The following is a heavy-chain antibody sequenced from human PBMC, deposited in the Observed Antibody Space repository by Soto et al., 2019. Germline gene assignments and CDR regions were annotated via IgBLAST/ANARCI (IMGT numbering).Heavy chain of an antibody. J-gene: IGHJ4*02. CDR1: GFTFSSYA. V-gene: IGHV3-23*01. Sequence: GGSLRLSCAASGFTFSSYAVSWVRQAPGKGPEWISSISGGGSTIYYADSVKGRFTISRDNSKNTLYLQMSSLRAEDTAVYYCAKVFYYYDSSGYYHFDYWGQGTLVTVSS. CDR3: AKVFYYYDSSGYYHFDY. CDR2: ISGGGSTI. D-gene: IGHD3-22*01.